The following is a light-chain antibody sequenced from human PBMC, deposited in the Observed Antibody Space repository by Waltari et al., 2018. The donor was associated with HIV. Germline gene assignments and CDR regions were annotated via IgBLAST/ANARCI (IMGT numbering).Light chain of an antibody. Sequence: ETVMTQSPGTLSASPGETVTLSCTASQSIDDKLVWYQQKPGQSPRLLIYAASTGATSVPGRFSGSGSGTQFTLTISNLQSEDSAVYYCQQYKNWPPLTFGQGTKVEIK. CDR1: QSIDDK. CDR3: QQYKNWPPLT. V-gene: IGKV3-15*01. CDR2: AAS. J-gene: IGKJ1*01.